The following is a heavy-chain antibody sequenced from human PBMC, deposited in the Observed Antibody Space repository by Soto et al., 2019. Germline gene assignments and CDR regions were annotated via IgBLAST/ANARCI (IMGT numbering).Heavy chain of an antibody. CDR2: INPNSGGT. V-gene: IGHV1-2*04. CDR1: GYTFTGYY. CDR3: ARDSPVHLERDYYYYYGMDV. D-gene: IGHD1-1*01. Sequence: VASVKVSCKASGYTFTGYYMHWVREAPGQGLEWMGWINPNSGGTNYAQKFQGWVTMTRDTSISTAYMELSRLRSDDTAVYYCARDSPVHLERDYYYYYGMDVWGQGTTVTVSS. J-gene: IGHJ6*02.